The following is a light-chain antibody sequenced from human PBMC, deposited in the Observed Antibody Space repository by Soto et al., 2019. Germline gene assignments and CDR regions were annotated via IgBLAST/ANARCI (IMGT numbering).Light chain of an antibody. Sequence: DMVMTQSPLSLPVTAGEPASISCRSSQSLLHSNGYNYLDWYLQKPGQSPQLLIYLGSNRASGVPDRFSGSGSGTDFTLKISRVEAEDVGVYYCMQALQTPITFGQGTRLEI. J-gene: IGKJ5*01. V-gene: IGKV2-28*01. CDR1: QSLLHSNGYNY. CDR2: LGS. CDR3: MQALQTPIT.